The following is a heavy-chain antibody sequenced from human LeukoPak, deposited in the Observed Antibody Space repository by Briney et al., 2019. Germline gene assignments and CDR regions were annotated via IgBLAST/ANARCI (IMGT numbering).Heavy chain of an antibody. Sequence: SGPTLVKPTQTLTLTCTFSGFSLSTSGVGVGWIREPPGKALEWLALIYWDDDKRYSPSLKSRLTISKDTSKNQVVLTMTNMDPVDTATYYCPPFRSMGTFDIWGQGTMVTVSS. V-gene: IGHV2-5*02. J-gene: IGHJ3*02. D-gene: IGHD6-6*01. CDR3: PPFRSMGTFDI. CDR2: IYWDDDK. CDR1: GFSLSTSGVG.